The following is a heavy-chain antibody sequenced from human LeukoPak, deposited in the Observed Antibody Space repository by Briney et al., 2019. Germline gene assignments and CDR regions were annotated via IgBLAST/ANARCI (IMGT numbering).Heavy chain of an antibody. V-gene: IGHV1-69*01. CDR2: IIPIFGTA. J-gene: IGHJ6*02. CDR1: GGTFSSYA. CDR3: ARDWRIQLERPTVYYYGMDV. D-gene: IGHD1-1*01. Sequence: SVKVSCKASGGTFSSYAISWVRQAPGQGLEWMGGIIPIFGTANYAQKFQGRVTITADESTSTAYTELSSLRSEDTAVYYCARDWRIQLERPTVYYYGMDVWGQGTTVTVSS.